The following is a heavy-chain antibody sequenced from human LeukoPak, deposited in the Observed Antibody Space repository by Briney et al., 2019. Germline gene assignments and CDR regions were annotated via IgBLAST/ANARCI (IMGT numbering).Heavy chain of an antibody. CDR2: IYSGGST. CDR1: GFTVSSNY. D-gene: IGHD2-21*01. J-gene: IGHJ4*02. V-gene: IGHV3-66*01. CDR3: FILWAI. Sequence: GGSLRLSCAASGFTVSSNYMSGVRQAPGKGLEWVSLIYSGGSTYYADSVKGRFTISRDNSKNTLYLQMNSLRAEDTAVYYCFILWAIWGQGTLVTVSS.